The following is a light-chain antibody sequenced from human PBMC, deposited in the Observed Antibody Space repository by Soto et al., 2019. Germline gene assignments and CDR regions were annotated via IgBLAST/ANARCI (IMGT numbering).Light chain of an antibody. Sequence: QSALTQPRSVSRAPGQSVTISCTGTSSDVDGYNYVSWYQQHPGKAPKLMIYDVSKRPSGVPDRFSGSKSGNTASLTISGLQAEDEADYYCCSYAGSYTVVFGGGTKLTVL. CDR3: CSYAGSYTVV. V-gene: IGLV2-11*01. CDR2: DVS. CDR1: SSDVDGYNY. J-gene: IGLJ2*01.